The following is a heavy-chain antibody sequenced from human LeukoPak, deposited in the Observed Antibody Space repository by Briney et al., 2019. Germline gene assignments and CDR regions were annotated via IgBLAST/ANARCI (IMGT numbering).Heavy chain of an antibody. CDR2: INHSGST. D-gene: IGHD2-2*01. CDR1: GGSFSGYY. V-gene: IGHV4-34*01. CDR3: ARLSKLGYCSSTSCYGRGYYYYYMDV. Sequence: PSETLSLTCAVYGGSFSGYYWSWIRQPPGKGLEWTGEINHSGSTNYNPSLKSRVTISVDTSKNQFSLKLSSVTAADTAVYYCARLSKLGYCSSTSCYGRGYYYYYMDVWGKGTTVTISS. J-gene: IGHJ6*03.